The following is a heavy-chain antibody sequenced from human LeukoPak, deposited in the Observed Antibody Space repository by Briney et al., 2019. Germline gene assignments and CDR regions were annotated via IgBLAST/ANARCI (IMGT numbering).Heavy chain of an antibody. V-gene: IGHV1-69*04. D-gene: IGHD3-3*01. J-gene: IGHJ3*02. CDR2: IIPILGIA. Sequence: SVKVSCKASGGTFSSYAISWVRQAPGQGLEWMGRIIPILGIANYAQKFQGRVTITADKSTSTAYMELRSLRSDDTAVYYCARLVITIFGAVIEDGVAFDIWRQGTMHPVSS. CDR1: GGTFSSYA. CDR3: ARLVITIFGAVIEDGVAFDI.